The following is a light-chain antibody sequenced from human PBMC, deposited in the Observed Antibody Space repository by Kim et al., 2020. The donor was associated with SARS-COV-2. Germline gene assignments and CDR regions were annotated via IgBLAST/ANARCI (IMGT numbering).Light chain of an antibody. CDR2: GAS. CDR3: QQYGSSPLA. CDR1: QSVSSSY. V-gene: IGKV3-20*01. Sequence: LSPGERATLSCRASQSVSSSYLAWYQQKPGQAPRLLIYGASSRATGIPDRFSGSGSGTDFTLTISRLEPEDFAVYYCQQYGSSPLAFGQGTKLEI. J-gene: IGKJ2*01.